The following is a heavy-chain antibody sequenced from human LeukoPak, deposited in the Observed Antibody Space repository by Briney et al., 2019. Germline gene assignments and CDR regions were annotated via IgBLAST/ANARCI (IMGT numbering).Heavy chain of an antibody. CDR1: GYTFSSYA. J-gene: IGHJ4*02. D-gene: IGHD6-19*01. Sequence: ASVKVSCKASGYTFSSYAMSWVRQAPGKGLEWVSAISGSGGSTYYADSVKGRFTISRDNSKNTLYLQMNSLRAEDTAVYYCAKESSSGWGFDYWGQGTLVTVSS. CDR2: ISGSGGST. CDR3: AKESSSGWGFDY. V-gene: IGHV3-23*01.